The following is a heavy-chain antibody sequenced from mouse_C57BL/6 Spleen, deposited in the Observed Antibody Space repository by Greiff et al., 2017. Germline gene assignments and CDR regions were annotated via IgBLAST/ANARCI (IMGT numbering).Heavy chain of an antibody. J-gene: IGHJ4*01. CDR1: GYAFTNYL. V-gene: IGHV1-54*01. CDR3: ARPAQADYYAMDY. CDR2: INPGSGGT. Sequence: VQLQQSGAELVRPGTSVKVSCKASGYAFTNYLIEWVKQRPGQGLEWIGVINPGSGGTSYNEKFKGKATLTADKSSSTAYMQLSSLTSEDSAVYFCARPAQADYYAMDYWGQGTSVTVSS. D-gene: IGHD3-2*02.